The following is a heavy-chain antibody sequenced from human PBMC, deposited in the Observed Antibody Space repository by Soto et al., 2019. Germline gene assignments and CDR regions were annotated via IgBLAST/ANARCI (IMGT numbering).Heavy chain of an antibody. CDR3: VQSRCGGDCLQSYSSHSYYGLDV. CDR1: GLSLSTTVLG. Sequence: QITLKESGPTLVKPTQTLTLTCTFSGLSLSTTVLGVGWIRQPPGKAREWLALISWDDDKRYSPSLKRRLTITKDTSKNQVVLTMTNMDPVDTATYYCVQSRCGGDCLQSYSSHSYYGLDVWGQGTTVTVSS. D-gene: IGHD2-21*02. V-gene: IGHV2-5*02. J-gene: IGHJ6*02. CDR2: ISWDDDK.